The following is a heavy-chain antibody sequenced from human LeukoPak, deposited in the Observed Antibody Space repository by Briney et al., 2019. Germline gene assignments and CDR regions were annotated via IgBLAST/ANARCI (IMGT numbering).Heavy chain of an antibody. CDR2: VNPSGGST. D-gene: IGHD3-3*02. Sequence: ASVKVSCKTSGYSFTNFYIHLVRQAPGQGLEWIGMVNPSGGSTISAQKFQDRVNMTTDTSTRTVYMEMTGLTSDDTGIYYCARDAFWGQGTQVTVSS. J-gene: IGHJ4*02. CDR1: GYSFTNFY. CDR3: ARDAF. V-gene: IGHV1-46*01.